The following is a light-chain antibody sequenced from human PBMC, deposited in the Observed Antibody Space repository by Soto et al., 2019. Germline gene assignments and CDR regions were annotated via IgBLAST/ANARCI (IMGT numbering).Light chain of an antibody. J-gene: IGKJ1*01. CDR1: QSLLHSNGYHY. Sequence: EIVMTQSPLSLSVTPGEPASISCRASQSLLHSNGYHYLDWYVQKPGQSPQLLINLASNRASGVPDNFSGSGTGTDITLNIRRVEAEDVGIYYCMQALQTPWKFGQGAKVEVK. V-gene: IGKV2-28*01. CDR2: LAS. CDR3: MQALQTPWK.